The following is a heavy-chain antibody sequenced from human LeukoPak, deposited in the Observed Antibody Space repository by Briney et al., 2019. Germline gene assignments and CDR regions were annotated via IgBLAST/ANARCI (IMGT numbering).Heavy chain of an antibody. Sequence: ASVKVSCKASGYTFTSYGISWVRQAPGQGLEWMGLINPSGGGTSYAQNFQGRVTMTRDTSTSTVYMELSSLRSEDTAVYYCARGYCSSTSCFLYYYYMDVWGKGTTVTVSS. J-gene: IGHJ6*03. CDR1: GYTFTSYG. D-gene: IGHD2-2*01. CDR2: INPSGGGT. CDR3: ARGYCSSTSCFLYYYYMDV. V-gene: IGHV1-46*01.